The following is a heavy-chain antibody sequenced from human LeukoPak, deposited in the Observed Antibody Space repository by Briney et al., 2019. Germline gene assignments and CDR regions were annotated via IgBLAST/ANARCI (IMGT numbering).Heavy chain of an antibody. Sequence: ASVKVSCKASGYTFTGYYMHWVRQAPGQGLEWMGWINPNSGGTNYAQKFQGRVTMTRDTSISTAYMELSRLRSADTAVYYCARVILGYYYGSGSHGFDPWGQGTLVTVSS. D-gene: IGHD3-10*01. CDR3: ARVILGYYYGSGSHGFDP. J-gene: IGHJ5*02. V-gene: IGHV1-2*02. CDR2: INPNSGGT. CDR1: GYTFTGYY.